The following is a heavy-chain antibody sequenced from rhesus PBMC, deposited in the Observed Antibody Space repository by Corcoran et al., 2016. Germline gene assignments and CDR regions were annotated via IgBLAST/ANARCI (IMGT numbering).Heavy chain of an antibody. J-gene: IGHJ4*01. CDR1: GFPCRNFG. CDR2: ISCEGGST. V-gene: IGHV3S5*01. CDR3: ATDTVPTTGSIAY. Sequence: EVQLVETGGDLVQPGGSLNLTCAASGFPCRNFGLNWVRQTPGKGLGWVSGISCEGGSTDYADSVKGRFTISRDNSKNTLSLQMNRRRVEDTAVYYCATDTVPTTGSIAYWGQGVLVTVSS. D-gene: IGHD3-34*01.